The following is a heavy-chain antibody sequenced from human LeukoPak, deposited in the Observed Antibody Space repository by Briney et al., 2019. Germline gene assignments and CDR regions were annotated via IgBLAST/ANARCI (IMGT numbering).Heavy chain of an antibody. J-gene: IGHJ4*02. D-gene: IGHD3-22*01. CDR1: GGSISSGSYY. Sequence: PSQTPSLTCTVSGGSISSGSYYWSWIRQPAGKGLEWIGRIYTSGSTNYNPSLKSRVTISVDTSKNQFSLKLSSVTAADTAVYYCARDQDSSGYEYYFDYWGQGTLVTVSS. CDR3: ARDQDSSGYEYYFDY. V-gene: IGHV4-61*02. CDR2: IYTSGST.